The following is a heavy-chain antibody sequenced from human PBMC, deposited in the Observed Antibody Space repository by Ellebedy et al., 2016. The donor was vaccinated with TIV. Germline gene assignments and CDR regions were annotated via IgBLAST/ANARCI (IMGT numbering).Heavy chain of an antibody. CDR2: IHPDGSEK. V-gene: IGHV3-7*01. D-gene: IGHD3-10*01. J-gene: IGHJ4*02. CDR1: GFTFSSYW. CDR3: ARDYYGSGN. Sequence: PGGSLRLSCAASGFTFSSYWMSWVRQAPGRGLAWVANIHPDGSEKYYVDSVKGRFTISRENAKNSLYLEMNSLRAEDTAVYYCARDYYGSGNWGQGTLVTVSS.